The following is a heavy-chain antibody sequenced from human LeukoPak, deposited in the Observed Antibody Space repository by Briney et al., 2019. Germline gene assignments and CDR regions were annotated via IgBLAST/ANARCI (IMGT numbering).Heavy chain of an antibody. D-gene: IGHD3-10*01. Sequence: GGSLRLSCAASGFTFSSYGMSWVRQAPGKGLEWVGFIRSKAYGGTTEYAASVKGRFTISRDDSKSIVYLQMNSLKTEDTAVYYCTSIWFGELLHDYWGQGTLVTVSS. CDR1: GFTFSSYG. V-gene: IGHV3-49*04. CDR2: IRSKAYGGTT. CDR3: TSIWFGELLHDY. J-gene: IGHJ4*02.